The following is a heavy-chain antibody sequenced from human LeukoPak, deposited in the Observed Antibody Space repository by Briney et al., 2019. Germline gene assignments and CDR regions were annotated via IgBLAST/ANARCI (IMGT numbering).Heavy chain of an antibody. Sequence: KPSETLSLTCRVSGGAISSGSHYWGWIRQPPEKGLEWIGCMYYSGFTYYKPSLKSRATISLDTSNNQFSLKLSSVTAADTAVYYCVRHSLAVTSLDSWGQGILVTVSS. V-gene: IGHV4-39*01. CDR2: MYYSGFT. J-gene: IGHJ4*02. CDR1: GGAISSGSHY. CDR3: VRHSLAVTSLDS. D-gene: IGHD4-17*01.